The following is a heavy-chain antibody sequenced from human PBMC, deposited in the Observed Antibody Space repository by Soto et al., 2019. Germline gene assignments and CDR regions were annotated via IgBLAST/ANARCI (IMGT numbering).Heavy chain of an antibody. CDR2: VYHSGGS. J-gene: IGHJ5*02. CDR1: CVSIHNSHSF. CDR3: GRVVEGATRHTDSDS. D-gene: IGHD2-15*01. V-gene: IGHV4-39*02. Sequence: SETLSLTCAFSCVSIHNSHSFWGWIRQPPGKGLEFIGSVYHSGGSYYNPSLKGRVTISVDTSNNRISLRVNSVTAADTAVYYCGRVVEGATRHTDSDSWGQGMLVTVSS.